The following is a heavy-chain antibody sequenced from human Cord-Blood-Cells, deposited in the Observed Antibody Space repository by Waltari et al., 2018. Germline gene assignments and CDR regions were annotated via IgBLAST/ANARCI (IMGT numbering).Heavy chain of an antibody. J-gene: IGHJ3*02. CDR3: ARSRGYSYGDAFDI. CDR1: GGSISSSSYY. D-gene: IGHD5-18*01. CDR2: IYYSGST. Sequence: QLQLQESGPGLVKPSETLSLTCTVSGGSISSSSYYWGWIRQPPGKGLEWIGSIYYSGSTYCIPSLKSRVTISVDTSKNQFSLKLSSVTAADTAVYYCARSRGYSYGDAFDIWGQGTMVTVSS. V-gene: IGHV4-39*01.